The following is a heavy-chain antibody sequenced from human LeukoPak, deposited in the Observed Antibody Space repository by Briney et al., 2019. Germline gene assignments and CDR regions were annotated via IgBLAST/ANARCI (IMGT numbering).Heavy chain of an antibody. D-gene: IGHD6-19*01. CDR2: IYSGGST. CDR3: AGSSGWIDY. V-gene: IGHV3-53*01. Sequence: GGSLRLSCTSSGFTFGDYAMSWVRQAPGKGLEWVSVIYSGGSTYYADSVKGRFTISRDNSKNTLYLQMNSLRAEDTAVYYCAGSSGWIDYWGQGTLVTVSS. CDR1: GFTFGDYA. J-gene: IGHJ4*02.